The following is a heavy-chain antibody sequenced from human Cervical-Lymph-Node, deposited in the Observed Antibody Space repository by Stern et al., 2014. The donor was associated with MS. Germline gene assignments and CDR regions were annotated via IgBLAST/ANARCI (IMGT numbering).Heavy chain of an antibody. Sequence: EVQLVESGGGLVKPGGSLRVSCVGSGFNFSSYAMNWVRQAPGKGLEWVSSISSSSTYIYYAESVEVRFTISRDSAKNSLFLQMTSLRAEDTAVYYCASSIVVVPAAENKWFDPWGQGTLVTVSS. V-gene: IGHV3-21*01. J-gene: IGHJ5*02. D-gene: IGHD2-2*01. CDR3: ASSIVVVPAAENKWFDP. CDR1: GFNFSSYA. CDR2: ISSSSTYI.